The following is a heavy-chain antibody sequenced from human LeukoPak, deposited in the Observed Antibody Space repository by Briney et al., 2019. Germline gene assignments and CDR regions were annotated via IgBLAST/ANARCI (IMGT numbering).Heavy chain of an antibody. D-gene: IGHD3-3*02. V-gene: IGHV4-34*01. CDR3: ARLAFLEWLLYAHFDY. Sequence: PSETLSLTCAVYGGSFSGYYWSWLRQPPGKGLEWIGEINHSGSTNYNPSLKSRVTISVDTSKNQFSLKLSSVTAADTAVYYCARLAFLEWLLYAHFDYWGQGTLVTVSS. J-gene: IGHJ4*02. CDR2: INHSGST. CDR1: GGSFSGYY.